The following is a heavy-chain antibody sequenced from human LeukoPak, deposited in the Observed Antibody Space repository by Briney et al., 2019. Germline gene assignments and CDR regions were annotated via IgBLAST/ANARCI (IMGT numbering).Heavy chain of an antibody. CDR2: INHSGST. CDR3: ARGHNYDTSGYYD. J-gene: IGHJ4*02. V-gene: IGHV4-34*01. D-gene: IGHD3-22*01. CDR1: GGSFSGYY. Sequence: SETLSLTCAVYGGSFSGYYWSWIRQPPGKGLEWIGEINHSGSTNYNPSLKSRVTISVDTSKNQFSLKLSSVTAADTAVYYCARGHNYDTSGYYDWGQGTLVTVSS.